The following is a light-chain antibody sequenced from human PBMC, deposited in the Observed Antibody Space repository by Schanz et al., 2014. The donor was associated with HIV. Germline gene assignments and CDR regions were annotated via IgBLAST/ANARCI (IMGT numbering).Light chain of an antibody. CDR2: DAS. Sequence: EIVLTQSPATLSLSPGERATLSCRASQGVSNYLAWYQQKPGQAPRLLIYDASNRATGIPARFSGSGPGTDFTLTISSREPEDFVVYYCQQRNNWPWTFGQGTKVEIK. J-gene: IGKJ1*01. CDR1: QGVSNY. V-gene: IGKV3D-11*01. CDR3: QQRNNWPWT.